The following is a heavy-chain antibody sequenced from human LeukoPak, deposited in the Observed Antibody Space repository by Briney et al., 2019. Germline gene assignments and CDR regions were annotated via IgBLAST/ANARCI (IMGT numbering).Heavy chain of an antibody. Sequence: GGSLRLSCAASGFSFSDSRMSWVRQAPGRGLEWVSAISGSGGSTYYADSVKGRFTISRDNSKNTLYLQMNSLRAEDTAVYYCAKGAIAVAGSGYYFDYWGQGTLVSVST. CDR1: GFSFSDSR. CDR2: ISGSGGST. J-gene: IGHJ4*02. V-gene: IGHV3-23*01. D-gene: IGHD6-19*01. CDR3: AKGAIAVAGSGYYFDY.